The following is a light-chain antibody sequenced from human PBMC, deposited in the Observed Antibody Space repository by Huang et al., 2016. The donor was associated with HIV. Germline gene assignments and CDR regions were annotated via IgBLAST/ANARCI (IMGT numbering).Light chain of an antibody. CDR2: DAS. V-gene: IGKV3-15*01. Sequence: EIVLTQSPANLSVSPGEGATLSCRANPSIATNLAWYHQRPGQAPRIFIYDASTVASGLPGRFSGSGSGTEFTVTVSGLHSEEFAIYYCQQYHNWPYSFGQGTKLEIK. CDR1: PSIATN. CDR3: QQYHNWPYS. J-gene: IGKJ2*03.